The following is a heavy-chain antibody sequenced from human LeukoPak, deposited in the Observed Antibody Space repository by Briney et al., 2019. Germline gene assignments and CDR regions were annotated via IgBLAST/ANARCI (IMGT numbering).Heavy chain of an antibody. Sequence: TLSLTCTVSGGSISSYYWSWIRQPPGKALEWLALIYWDDDKRYSPSLKSRLTITKDTSKNQVVLTMTNMDPVDTATYYCAHRGPSVLGAFDIWGQGTMVTVSS. J-gene: IGHJ3*02. CDR3: AHRGPSVLGAFDI. CDR2: IYWDDDK. CDR1: GGSISSYYW. V-gene: IGHV2-5*08. D-gene: IGHD3-16*01.